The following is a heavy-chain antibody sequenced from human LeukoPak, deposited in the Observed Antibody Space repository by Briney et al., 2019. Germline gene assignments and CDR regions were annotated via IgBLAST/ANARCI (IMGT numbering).Heavy chain of an antibody. CDR3: ANGRGYSHGPLDY. Sequence: ASVKVSCTASGYTFTSHYMRWVRQAPGQGLEWMGVINPSGGATTYAQKFQGRVTMTRDTSTSTVYMEVSSLRAEDTAVYYCANGRGYSHGPLDYWGQGTLVTVSS. V-gene: IGHV1-46*01. CDR2: INPSGGAT. CDR1: GYTFTSHY. D-gene: IGHD5-18*01. J-gene: IGHJ4*02.